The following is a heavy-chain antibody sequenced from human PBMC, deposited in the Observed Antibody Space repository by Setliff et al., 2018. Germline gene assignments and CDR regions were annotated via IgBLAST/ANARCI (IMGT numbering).Heavy chain of an antibody. CDR3: ARDPLTTNRRRAFDI. V-gene: IGHV4-31*03. J-gene: IGHJ3*02. D-gene: IGHD4-17*01. CDR2: IYYSGST. Sequence: SETLSLTCTVSGGSISSGGYYWSWIRQHPGKGLEWIGYIYYSGSTYYNPSLKSRVTISVDTSKNQFSLRLSSVTAADTAVYYCARDPLTTNRRRAFDIWGQGTMVTVSS. CDR1: GGSISSGGYY.